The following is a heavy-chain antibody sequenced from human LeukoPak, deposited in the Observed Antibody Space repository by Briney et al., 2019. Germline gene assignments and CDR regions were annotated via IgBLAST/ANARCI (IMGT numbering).Heavy chain of an antibody. CDR3: ASEGYCSGGSCYSSWFDP. CDR2: IWYDGSNK. D-gene: IGHD2-15*01. Sequence: GRSLRLSCAASGFTFSSYGMHWVRQAPGKGLEWVAVIWYDGSNKYYADSVKGRFTISRDNSKNTLYLQMNSLRAEDTAMYYCASEGYCSGGSCYSSWFDPWGQGTLVTVSS. J-gene: IGHJ5*02. V-gene: IGHV3-33*01. CDR1: GFTFSSYG.